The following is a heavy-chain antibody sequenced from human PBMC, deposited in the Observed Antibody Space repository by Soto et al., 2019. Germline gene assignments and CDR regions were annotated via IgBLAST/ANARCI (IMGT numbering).Heavy chain of an antibody. CDR1: GGTFSSYA. CDR3: AHSGYSSGGFDY. J-gene: IGHJ4*02. D-gene: IGHD5-18*01. CDR2: IIPIFGTA. Sequence: SVKVSCKASGGTFSSYAISWVRQAPGQGLEWMGGIIPIFGTANYAQKFQGRVTITADKSTSTAYMELGSLRSEDTAVYYCAHSGYSSGGFDYWGQGTLVTVSS. V-gene: IGHV1-69*06.